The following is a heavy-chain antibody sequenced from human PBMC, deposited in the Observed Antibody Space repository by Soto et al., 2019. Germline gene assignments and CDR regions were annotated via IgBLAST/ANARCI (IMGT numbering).Heavy chain of an antibody. D-gene: IGHD6-13*01. CDR1: GFTLRSYW. J-gene: IGHJ5*02. CDR3: ARGVVVYQQLVRGRDRFDP. CDR2: IDSDGRST. Sequence: VQLVESGGGPVQPGGSLTLSCAVSGFTLRSYWMHWVRQAPGKGREWVARIDSDGRSTNYADSVKGRFTISRDNAKNTVFLHMNSLRAEDRAVYYCARGVVVYQQLVRGRDRFDPWGQGTRVTVSS. V-gene: IGHV3-74*01.